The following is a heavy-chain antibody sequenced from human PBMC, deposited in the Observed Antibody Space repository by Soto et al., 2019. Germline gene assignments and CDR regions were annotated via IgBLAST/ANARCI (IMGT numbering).Heavy chain of an antibody. J-gene: IGHJ6*03. V-gene: IGHV1-18*01. D-gene: IGHD5-12*01. CDR1: GYTFTSYG. Sequence: ASVKVSCKASGYTFTSYGISWVRQAPGQGLEWMGWISAYNGNTNYAQKLQGRVTMTTDTSTSTAYMELRSLRSDDTAVYYCARDSAEDIVATNTEYYYYYYMDVWAKGPRSPSP. CDR2: ISAYNGNT. CDR3: ARDSAEDIVATNTEYYYYYYMDV.